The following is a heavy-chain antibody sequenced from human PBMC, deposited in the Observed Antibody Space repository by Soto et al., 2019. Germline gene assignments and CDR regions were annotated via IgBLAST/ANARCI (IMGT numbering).Heavy chain of an antibody. J-gene: IGHJ1*01. CDR1: GFTVSSNY. CDR3: ARDRVESAYPKYFPH. D-gene: IGHD3-16*01. V-gene: IGHV3-53*01. CDR2: IYSGGST. Sequence: EVQLVESGGGLIQPGGSLRLSCAASGFTVSSNYMSWVRQAPGKGLEWVSVIYSGGSTYYADSVKGRFTISRDNSKDSLYLQMNRLRAEDTAGSYCARDRVESAYPKYFPHWGQGTLVTVSS.